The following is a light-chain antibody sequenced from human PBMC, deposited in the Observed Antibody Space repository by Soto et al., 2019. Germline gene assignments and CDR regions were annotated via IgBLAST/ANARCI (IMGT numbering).Light chain of an antibody. V-gene: IGLV2-14*01. CDR2: DVS. J-gene: IGLJ1*01. Sequence: QSALTQPASVSGSPGQPITISCTGTSSDVGGYNYVSWYQQHPGKAPKVMIYDVSNRPSGVSNRFSGSKSGNTASLTISGLQAEDEADYYCRSYTTSSTLYVFGTGTKLTVL. CDR1: SSDVGGYNY. CDR3: RSYTTSSTLYV.